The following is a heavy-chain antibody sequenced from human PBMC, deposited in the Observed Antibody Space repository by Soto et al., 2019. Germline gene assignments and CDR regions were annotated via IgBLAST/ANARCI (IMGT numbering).Heavy chain of an antibody. CDR1: GYTSTSYA. V-gene: IGHV1-3*01. D-gene: IGHD6-19*01. Sequence: ASVKVSCKASGYTSTSYAMHWVRQAPGQRLEWMGWINAGNGNTKYSQKFQGRVTITADKSTSTAYMELSSLRSEDTAVYYCASSPQYSSGWYHRYYFDYWGQGTLVTVSS. CDR3: ASSPQYSSGWYHRYYFDY. J-gene: IGHJ4*02. CDR2: INAGNGNT.